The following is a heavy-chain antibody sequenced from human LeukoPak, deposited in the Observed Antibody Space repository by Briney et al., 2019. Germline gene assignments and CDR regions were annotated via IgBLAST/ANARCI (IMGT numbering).Heavy chain of an antibody. D-gene: IGHD3-10*01. Sequence: GGSLRLSCAASGFIFSRYWMMWVRQAPGKGLEGVANIKQDGSEKYYVDSVKGRFTISRDNAKNSLYLQMNSLRAEDTALYYCARGISGPHYFDYWGQGTLVTASS. J-gene: IGHJ4*02. V-gene: IGHV3-7*03. CDR1: GFIFSRYW. CDR2: IKQDGSEK. CDR3: ARGISGPHYFDY.